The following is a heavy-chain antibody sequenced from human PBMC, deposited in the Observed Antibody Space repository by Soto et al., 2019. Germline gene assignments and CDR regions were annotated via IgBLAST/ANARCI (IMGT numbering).Heavy chain of an antibody. CDR3: ARGPNSIGDD. V-gene: IGHV1-69*02. D-gene: IGHD2-21*01. CDR1: GGSFSSFH. J-gene: IGHJ4*02. CDR2: IIPLLGIT. Sequence: QVQLVQSGAEVRKPGSSVKVSCKTSGGSFSSFHITWVRQAPGQGLEWMGRIIPLLGITNYAQNFQGRVPITADKSTNTAYMELNSLRYEDTAMYYCARGPNSIGDDWGQGTLITVSS.